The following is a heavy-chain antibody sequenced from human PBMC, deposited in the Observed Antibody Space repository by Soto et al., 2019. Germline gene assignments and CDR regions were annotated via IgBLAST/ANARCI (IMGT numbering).Heavy chain of an antibody. V-gene: IGHV4-4*02. CDR1: GGSISSSNW. D-gene: IGHD3-10*01. J-gene: IGHJ4*02. CDR3: ARAQSASTYYYGSGRRRHPPYFDY. Sequence: SDTLSLTCAVSGGSISSSNWWSWVRQPPGKGLEWIGEIYHSGSTNYNPSLKSRVTISVDKSKNQFSLKLSSVTAADTAVYYCARAQSASTYYYGSGRRRHPPYFDYWGQGTLVTVSS. CDR2: IYHSGST.